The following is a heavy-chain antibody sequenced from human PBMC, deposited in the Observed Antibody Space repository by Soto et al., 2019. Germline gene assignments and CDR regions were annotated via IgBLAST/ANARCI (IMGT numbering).Heavy chain of an antibody. Sequence: QVQLVQSGAEVKKPGASVKVSCKASGYTFTSYGISWVRQAPGQGLEWMGWISAYNGNTNYAQKLQGRVTMTTDTSTSTAYVELRSLRSDDTAVYYCARASSSGWAPGAWFAPWGQGTLVTVSS. CDR3: ARASSSGWAPGAWFAP. D-gene: IGHD6-19*01. V-gene: IGHV1-18*01. J-gene: IGHJ5*02. CDR2: ISAYNGNT. CDR1: GYTFTSYG.